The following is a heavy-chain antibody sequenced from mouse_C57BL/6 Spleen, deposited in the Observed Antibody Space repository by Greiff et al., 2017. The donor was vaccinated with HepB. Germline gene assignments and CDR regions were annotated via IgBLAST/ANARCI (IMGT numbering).Heavy chain of an antibody. D-gene: IGHD1-1*01. CDR1: GYAFSSSW. J-gene: IGHJ4*01. CDR2: IYPGDGDT. Sequence: VQLVESGPELVKPGASVKISCKASGYAFSSSWMNWVKQRPGKGLEWIGRIYPGDGDTNYNGKFKGKATLTADKSSSTAYMQLSSLTSEDSAVYVCARNPEYYGSYYYAMDYWGQGTSVTVSS. V-gene: IGHV1-82*01. CDR3: ARNPEYYGSYYYAMDY.